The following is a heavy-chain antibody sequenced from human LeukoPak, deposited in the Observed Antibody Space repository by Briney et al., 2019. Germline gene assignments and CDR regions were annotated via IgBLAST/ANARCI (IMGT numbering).Heavy chain of an antibody. CDR3: ARDYGYSSSWYLDY. CDR1: GGSISSYY. CDR2: IYTSGST. J-gene: IGHJ4*02. D-gene: IGHD6-13*01. V-gene: IGHV4-4*07. Sequence: PSETLSLTCTVSGGSISSYYWSWIRQPAGKGLEWIGRIYTSGSTNYNPSLKSRVTMSVDTSKNQFSLKLSSVTAADTAVYYYARDYGYSSSWYLDYWGQGTLVTVSS.